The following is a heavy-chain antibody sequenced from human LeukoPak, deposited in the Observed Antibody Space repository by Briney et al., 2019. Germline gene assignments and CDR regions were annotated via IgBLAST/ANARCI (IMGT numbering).Heavy chain of an antibody. CDR2: IYSVGST. J-gene: IGHJ1*01. Sequence: PGGSLRLSCAASGFTFSTYWMTWVRQAPGKGPECVSVIYSVGSTYYADSVKGRFTISRDSSKNTVYLQMNSLRADDTAVYYCARGPGGGATSGYFQHWGQGTLVTVSS. CDR1: GFTFSTYW. CDR3: ARGPGGGATSGYFQH. D-gene: IGHD1-26*01. V-gene: IGHV3-53*01.